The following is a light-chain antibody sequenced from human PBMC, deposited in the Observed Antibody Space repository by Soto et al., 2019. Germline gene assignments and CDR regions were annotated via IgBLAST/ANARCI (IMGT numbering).Light chain of an antibody. CDR2: DAS. Sequence: DIQLTQSPSFLSASIGDRVTITCRASQGINTYLAWYQQKPGKAPKLLIYDASTLQRGVPARSSGSGSGTEFTLTISSLQPDDFATYSCQQLNSYPLTFGGGTKVDIK. CDR1: QGINTY. CDR3: QQLNSYPLT. J-gene: IGKJ4*01. V-gene: IGKV1-9*01.